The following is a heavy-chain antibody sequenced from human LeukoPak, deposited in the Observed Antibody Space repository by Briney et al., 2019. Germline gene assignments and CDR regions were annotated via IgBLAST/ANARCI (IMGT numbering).Heavy chain of an antibody. J-gene: IGHJ3*02. CDR2: IYHSGST. D-gene: IGHD6-25*01. Sequence: SQTLSLTCTVSGGSISSGGYYWSWIRQPPGKGLEWIGYIYHSGSTYYNPSLKSRVTISVDRSKNQFSLKLSSVTAADTAVNYCARVVAWIAADADGAFDIWGQGTMVTVSS. CDR3: ARVVAWIAADADGAFDI. CDR1: GGSISSGGYY. V-gene: IGHV4-30-2*01.